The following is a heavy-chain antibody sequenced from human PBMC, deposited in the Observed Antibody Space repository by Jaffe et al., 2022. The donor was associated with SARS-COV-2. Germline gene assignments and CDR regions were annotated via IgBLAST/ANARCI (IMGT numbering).Heavy chain of an antibody. V-gene: IGHV4-39*01. J-gene: IGHJ4*02. CDR3: ARLTYYYDSSGYYYVESIDY. Sequence: QLQLQESGPGLVKPSETLSLTCTVSGGSISSSSYYWGWIRQPPGKGLEWIGSIYYSGSTYYNPSLKSRVTISVDTSKNQFSLKLSSVTAADTAVYYCARLTYYYDSSGYYYVESIDYWGQGTLVTVSS. CDR2: IYYSGST. CDR1: GGSISSSSYY. D-gene: IGHD3-22*01.